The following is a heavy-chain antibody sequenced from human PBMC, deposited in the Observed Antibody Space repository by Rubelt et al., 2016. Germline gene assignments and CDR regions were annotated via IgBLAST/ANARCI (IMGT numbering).Heavy chain of an antibody. V-gene: IGHV4-34*01. CDR3: ASRYQLLPPLI. CDR2: INHSGST. D-gene: IGHD2-2*01. Sequence: QVQLQQWGAGLLKPSETLSLTCAVYGGSFSGYYWSWIRQPPGKGLEWIGEINHSGSTNYNPSLKSRVTISVDTSKNQFALKRSSVTAADTAGYYGASRYQLLPPLIWGQGTMVTVSS. J-gene: IGHJ3*02. CDR1: GGSFSGYY.